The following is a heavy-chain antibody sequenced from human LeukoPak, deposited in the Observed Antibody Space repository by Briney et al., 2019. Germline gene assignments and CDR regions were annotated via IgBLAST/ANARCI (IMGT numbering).Heavy chain of an antibody. Sequence: SETLSLTCTVSGGSISSGGYYWSWIRQPPGKGLEWIGYIYHSGSTYYNPSLKSRVTISVDTSKNQFSLKVSSVTAADTAVYYCARVPHFGDYGWFDPWGQGTLVTVSS. CDR3: ARVPHFGDYGWFDP. V-gene: IGHV4-30-2*01. CDR1: GGSISSGGYY. J-gene: IGHJ5*02. D-gene: IGHD4-17*01. CDR2: IYHSGST.